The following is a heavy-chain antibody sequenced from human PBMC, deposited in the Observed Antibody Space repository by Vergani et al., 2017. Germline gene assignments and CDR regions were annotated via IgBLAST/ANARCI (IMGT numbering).Heavy chain of an antibody. CDR2: ISSSSSTI. CDR1: GFTFSSYS. Sequence: EVQLVESGGGLVQPGGSLRLSCAASGFTFSSYSMNWVRQAPGKGLEWVSYISSSSSTIYYADSVKGRFTISRDNAKNSLYLQMNSLRAEDTAVYYCARDPQQFDTTHYFDYWGQGTLVTVSS. CDR3: ARDPQQFDTTHYFDY. J-gene: IGHJ4*02. D-gene: IGHD3-9*01. V-gene: IGHV3-48*01.